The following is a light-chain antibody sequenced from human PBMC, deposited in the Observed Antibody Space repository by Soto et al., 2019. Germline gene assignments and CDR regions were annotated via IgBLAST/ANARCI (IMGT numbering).Light chain of an antibody. J-gene: IGKJ4*01. CDR2: DAS. CDR1: QSVGSY. Sequence: EIVLIQSPATLSLSPGERATLSCRASQSVGSYLAWYQHKPGQAPRLLISDASNRATGIPARSSGSGSETDFTLTISSLEPEDSAVYYCQQRSNWPSLTFGGGTKVDIK. V-gene: IGKV3-11*01. CDR3: QQRSNWPSLT.